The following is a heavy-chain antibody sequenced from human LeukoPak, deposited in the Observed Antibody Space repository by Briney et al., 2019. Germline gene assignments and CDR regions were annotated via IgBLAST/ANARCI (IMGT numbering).Heavy chain of an antibody. J-gene: IGHJ4*02. CDR2: ISDIGSI. Sequence: SETLSLTCTVSGGSISRYYWNWIRQPPGKGLEWIAYISDIGSINYNPSLKSRVTISLDTSKNQFSLKLSSVTAADTAVYYCAGHHPRNTVDFWGQGTLVAVSS. D-gene: IGHD2/OR15-2a*01. CDR3: AGHHPRNTVDF. CDR1: GGSISRYY. V-gene: IGHV4-59*08.